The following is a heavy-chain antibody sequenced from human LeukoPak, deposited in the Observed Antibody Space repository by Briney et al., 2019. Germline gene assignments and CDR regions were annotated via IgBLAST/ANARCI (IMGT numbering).Heavy chain of an antibody. J-gene: IGHJ3*02. CDR3: ARDCLYDSSGYDAFDI. Sequence: SETLSLTCTVSGGSISSSSYYWSWIRQPPGKGLEWIGYIYYSGSTNYNPSLKSRVTISVDTSKNQFSLKLSSVTAADTAVYCCARDCLYDSSGYDAFDIWGQGTMVTVSS. V-gene: IGHV4-61*01. D-gene: IGHD3-22*01. CDR2: IYYSGST. CDR1: GGSISSSSYY.